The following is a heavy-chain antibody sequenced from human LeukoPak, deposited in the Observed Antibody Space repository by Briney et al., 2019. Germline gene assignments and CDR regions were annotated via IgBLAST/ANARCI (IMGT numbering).Heavy chain of an antibody. J-gene: IGHJ5*02. V-gene: IGHV3-21*04. CDR2: ISSSSSYI. Sequence: GGSLRLSCAASGFTFSSYSMNWVRQAPGKGLEWVSSISSSSSYIYYADSVKGRFTISRDNAKNSLYLQMNSLRAEDTAVYYCAKVPSIAVAGTWGQGTLVTVSS. CDR1: GFTFSSYS. CDR3: AKVPSIAVAGT. D-gene: IGHD6-19*01.